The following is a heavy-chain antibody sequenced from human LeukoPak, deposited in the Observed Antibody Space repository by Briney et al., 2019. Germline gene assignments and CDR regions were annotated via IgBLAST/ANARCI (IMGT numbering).Heavy chain of an antibody. D-gene: IGHD2-15*01. CDR2: INHSGST. J-gene: IGHJ3*02. Sequence: PSETLSLTCAVYGGSFSGYYWSWIRQPPGKGLEWIGEINHSGSTNYNPSLKSRVTISVDTSKNQFSLKLSSVTAADTAVYYCARGPIVVAATRAFDIWGQGTMVTVSS. CDR1: GGSFSGYY. CDR3: ARGPIVVAATRAFDI. V-gene: IGHV4-34*01.